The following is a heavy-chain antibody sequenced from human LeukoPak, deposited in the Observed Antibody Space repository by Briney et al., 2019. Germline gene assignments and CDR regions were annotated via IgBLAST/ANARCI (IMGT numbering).Heavy chain of an antibody. Sequence: ASVKVSCKVSGYTLTELSMHWVRQAPGKGLEWMGGFDPEDGETIYAQKFQGRVTMTEDTSTDTAYMELSSLRSEDTAVYYCAPRPVGYDAFDIWGQGTMVTVSS. CDR1: GYTLTELS. V-gene: IGHV1-24*01. D-gene: IGHD3-22*01. CDR3: APRPVGYDAFDI. J-gene: IGHJ3*02. CDR2: FDPEDGET.